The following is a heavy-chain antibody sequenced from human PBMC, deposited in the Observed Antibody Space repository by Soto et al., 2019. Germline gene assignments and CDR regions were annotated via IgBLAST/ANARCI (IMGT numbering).Heavy chain of an antibody. J-gene: IGHJ4*02. Sequence: QVQLQQWGAGLLKPSETLSLTCAVSGGSFSGYYWSWIRQPPGKGLEWIGEINHSRSTDYNPSLKSRVTISVDTSKNQFSLKLSSVTAADTAVYYCARFPTAAIDYWGQGTLVTVSS. V-gene: IGHV4-34*01. CDR2: INHSRST. D-gene: IGHD2-2*01. CDR1: GGSFSGYY. CDR3: ARFPTAAIDY.